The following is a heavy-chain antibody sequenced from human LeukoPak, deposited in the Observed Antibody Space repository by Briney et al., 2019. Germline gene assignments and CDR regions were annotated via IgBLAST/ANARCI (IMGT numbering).Heavy chain of an antibody. J-gene: IGHJ6*03. D-gene: IGHD2-21*01. CDR2: IHSSGST. CDR1: GDSISSPSSY. CDR3: ARILARQFTSFPDSRPYSYYYMDV. V-gene: IGHV4-39*07. Sequence: SETLSLTCTVSGDSISSPSSYWGWIRQPPETGLEWIATIHSSGSTYSNPSLKSRVTISVHTSKNQLSLKLISLTAADTAVYYCARILARQFTSFPDSRPYSYYYMDVWGKGTTVTVSS.